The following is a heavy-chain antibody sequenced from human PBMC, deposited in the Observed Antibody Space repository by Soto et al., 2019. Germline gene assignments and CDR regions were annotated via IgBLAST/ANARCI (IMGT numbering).Heavy chain of an antibody. CDR1: GFTFSGSW. V-gene: IGHV3-74*02. Sequence: EVQLVESGGVLIQRGGSLRLSCAASGFTFSGSWMHWVRQAPGKGLVWVSRINGDGSGTSYADFVKGRFTISRDDAKNTLFLQMNGLRAEDTAVYYCARGIFGSGTANDYWGQGTLVTVSS. D-gene: IGHD3-10*01. CDR2: INGDGSGT. CDR3: ARGIFGSGTANDY. J-gene: IGHJ4*02.